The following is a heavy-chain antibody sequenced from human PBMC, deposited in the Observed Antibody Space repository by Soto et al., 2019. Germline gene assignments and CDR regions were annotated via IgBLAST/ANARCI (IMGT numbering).Heavy chain of an antibody. D-gene: IGHD2-2*03. Sequence: PGGSLRLSCAASGFTFSSYAMSWVRQAPGKGLEWVSAISGSGGSTYYADSVKGRFTISRDNSKNTLYLQMNSLRAEDTAVYYCAKVDIVVVPAASFHYWGQGAMVTVYS. J-gene: IGHJ4*02. CDR2: ISGSGGST. CDR1: GFTFSSYA. V-gene: IGHV3-23*01. CDR3: AKVDIVVVPAASFHY.